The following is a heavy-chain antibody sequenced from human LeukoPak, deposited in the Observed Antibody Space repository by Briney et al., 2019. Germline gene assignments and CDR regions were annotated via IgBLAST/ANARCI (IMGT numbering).Heavy chain of an antibody. V-gene: IGHV3-23*01. CDR3: ARDRSDDYGDYVFDY. CDR1: GFTFSSYA. Sequence: PGGSLRLSCAASGFTFSSYAMSWVRQAPGKGLEWVSAISGSGGSTYYADSVKGRFTISRDNSKNTLYQQMNSLRAEDTAVYYCARDRSDDYGDYVFDYWGQGTLVTVSS. D-gene: IGHD4-17*01. J-gene: IGHJ4*02. CDR2: ISGSGGST.